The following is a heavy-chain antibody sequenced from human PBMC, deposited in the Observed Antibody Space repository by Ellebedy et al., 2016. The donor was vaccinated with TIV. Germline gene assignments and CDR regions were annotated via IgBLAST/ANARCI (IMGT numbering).Heavy chain of an antibody. V-gene: IGHV3-15*07. D-gene: IGHD2-8*01. CDR3: TTVNQDDIPGMDV. Sequence: GESLKISCAASGFTFSNAWMNWVRQAPGKGLEWVGRITSKTDGGTTDYAAPVKGRFTISRDDSKNTLYLQMNSLKTEEIAVYYCTTVNQDDIPGMDVWGQGTTVTVSS. J-gene: IGHJ6*02. CDR1: GFTFSNAW. CDR2: ITSKTDGGTT.